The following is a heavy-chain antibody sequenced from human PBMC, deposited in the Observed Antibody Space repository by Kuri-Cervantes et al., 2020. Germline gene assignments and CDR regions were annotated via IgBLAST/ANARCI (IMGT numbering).Heavy chain of an antibody. Sequence: GESLKISCAASGFTFSSYGMHWVRQAPGKGLEWVAVIWYDGSNKYYADSVKGRFTISRDNSKNTLYLQMNSLRAEDTAVYYCAKDVYDYVWGSYFFGAFDIWGQGTMVIVSS. CDR1: GFTFSSYG. D-gene: IGHD3-16*01. CDR3: AKDVYDYVWGSYFFGAFDI. J-gene: IGHJ3*02. V-gene: IGHV3-30*02. CDR2: IWYDGSNK.